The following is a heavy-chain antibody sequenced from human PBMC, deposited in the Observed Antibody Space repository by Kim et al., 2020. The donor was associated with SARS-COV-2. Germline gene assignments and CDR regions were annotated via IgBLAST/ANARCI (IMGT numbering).Heavy chain of an antibody. V-gene: IGHV3-7*01. CDR3: ASEGNNWNYFWPEGYYYYGMDV. CDR2: IKQDGSEK. D-gene: IGHD1-7*01. J-gene: IGHJ6*02. Sequence: GGSLRLSCAASGFTFSSYWMSWVRQAPGKGLEWVANIKQDGSEKYYVDSVKGRFTISRDNAKNSLYLQMNSLRAEDTAVYYCASEGNNWNYFWPEGYYYYGMDVWGQGTTVTVSS. CDR1: GFTFSSYW.